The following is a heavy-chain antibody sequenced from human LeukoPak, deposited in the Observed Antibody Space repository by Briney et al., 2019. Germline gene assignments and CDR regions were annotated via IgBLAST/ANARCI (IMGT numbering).Heavy chain of an antibody. D-gene: IGHD3-10*01. Sequence: HSGGSLRLSCAASGFTFSNYGMHWVRQAPGKGLEWVSAISGSGGSTYYADSVKGRFTISRDNSKNTLYLQMNSLRAEDTAVYYCANRWGSGSYWGQGTLVTVSS. CDR3: ANRWGSGSY. CDR2: ISGSGGST. J-gene: IGHJ4*02. CDR1: GFTFSNYG. V-gene: IGHV3-23*01.